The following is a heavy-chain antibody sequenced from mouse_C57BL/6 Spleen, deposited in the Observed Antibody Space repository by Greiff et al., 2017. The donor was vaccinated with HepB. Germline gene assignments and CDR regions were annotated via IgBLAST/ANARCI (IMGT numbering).Heavy chain of an antibody. V-gene: IGHV5-17*01. J-gene: IGHJ4*01. CDR3: ARPYDYPYAMDY. Sequence: EVQLVESGGGLVKPGGSLKLSCAASGFTFSDYGMHWVRQAPEKGLEWVAYISSGSSTIYYADTVKGRFTISRDNAKNTLFLQMTRLRYEDTAMYYCARPYDYPYAMDYWGQGTSVTVSS. D-gene: IGHD2-4*01. CDR1: GFTFSDYG. CDR2: ISSGSSTI.